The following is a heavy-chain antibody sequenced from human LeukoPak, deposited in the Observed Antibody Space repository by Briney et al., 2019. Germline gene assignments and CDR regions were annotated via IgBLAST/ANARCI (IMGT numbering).Heavy chain of an antibody. Sequence: PGGSLRLSCAASGFTFNNYAMNWVRQGPGKGLEWVSVISAGGGSTHYADSVKGRFTISRDNAKNTVYLQMNSLRGDDTAVYYCAKDRGRTLVTPGYFDNWGQGTLVTVSS. J-gene: IGHJ4*02. D-gene: IGHD3-16*01. CDR2: ISAGGGST. CDR1: GFTFNNYA. CDR3: AKDRGRTLVTPGYFDN. V-gene: IGHV3-23*01.